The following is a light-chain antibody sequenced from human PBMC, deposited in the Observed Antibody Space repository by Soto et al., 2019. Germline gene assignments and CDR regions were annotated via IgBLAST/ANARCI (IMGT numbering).Light chain of an antibody. CDR2: KAS. CDR1: QSISSW. J-gene: IGKJ1*01. CDR3: QQYSSYSRT. Sequence: DIQMTQSPSTLSASVGDRVTISCRASQSISSWLAWYQQKPGKAPTLLIYKASTLESGVPSRFSGSGSGTEFTLTITSLQPDDFATYYCQQYSSYSRTFGQGTKVDIK. V-gene: IGKV1-5*03.